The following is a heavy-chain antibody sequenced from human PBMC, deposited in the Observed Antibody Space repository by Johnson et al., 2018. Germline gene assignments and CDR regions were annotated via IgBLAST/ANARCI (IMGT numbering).Heavy chain of an antibody. J-gene: IGHJ3*02. CDR3: TRELGDAFDM. CDR1: GFIFSDYY. Sequence: VQLVESGGGLVKPGGSLRLSCAASGFIFSDYYMAWIRQAPGKGLQCVSYISNTGVTKTYADSVEGRFTISRDNAKNSLYLEMNSLRADDTAVYYCTRELGDAFDMWGPGTLVTVSS. D-gene: IGHD3-3*02. CDR2: ISNTGVTK. V-gene: IGHV3-11*01.